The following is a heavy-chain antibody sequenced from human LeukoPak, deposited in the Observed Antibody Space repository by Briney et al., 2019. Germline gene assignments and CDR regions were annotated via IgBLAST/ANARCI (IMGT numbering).Heavy chain of an antibody. CDR2: IYYSGTT. CDR3: ARQKRNGSGWYGDY. V-gene: IGHV4-30-4*08. J-gene: IGHJ4*02. D-gene: IGHD6-19*01. CDR1: GGSISSGDYY. Sequence: NPSQTLSLTCTVSGGSISSGDYYWSWIRQPPGKGLEWIGYIYYSGTTYYNPSLKSRITISIDTSKSQFSLKLSSVTAADTAVYYCARQKRNGSGWYGDYWGQGTLVTVSS.